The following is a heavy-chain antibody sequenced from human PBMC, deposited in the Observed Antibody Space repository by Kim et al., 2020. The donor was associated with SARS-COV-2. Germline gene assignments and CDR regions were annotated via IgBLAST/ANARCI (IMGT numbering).Heavy chain of an antibody. CDR2: IYYSGST. V-gene: IGHV4-31*03. CDR1: GGSISSGGYY. Sequence: LSLTCTVSGGSISSGGYYWSWIRQHPGKGLEWIGFIYYSGSTYYNPSLKSRVTISVDTSKNQFSLRLNSVTAADTAVYYCARDPAMVRGPGVGYYYYGMDVWGQGTTVTVSS. J-gene: IGHJ6*02. D-gene: IGHD3-10*01. CDR3: ARDPAMVRGPGVGYYYYGMDV.